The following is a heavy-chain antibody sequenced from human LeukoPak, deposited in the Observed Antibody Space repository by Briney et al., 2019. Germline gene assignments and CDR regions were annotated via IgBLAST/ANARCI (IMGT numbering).Heavy chain of an antibody. D-gene: IGHD6-19*01. CDR3: ASRAVAGKGVLDY. CDR1: GYTFTSYD. CDR2: MNPNSGNT. Sequence: ASVKVSCKASGYTFTSYDINWVRQATGQGLEWMGWMNPNSGNTGYAQKFQGRVTMTRNTSISTAYMELSSLRSEDTAVYYCASRAVAGKGVLDYRGQGTLVTVSS. V-gene: IGHV1-8*01. J-gene: IGHJ4*02.